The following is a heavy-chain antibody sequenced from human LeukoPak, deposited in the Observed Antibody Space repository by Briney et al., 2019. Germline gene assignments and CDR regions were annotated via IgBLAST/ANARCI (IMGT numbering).Heavy chain of an antibody. Sequence: GGSLRLSCAASGFTVSSNYMSWVRQAPGKGLEWVSVIYSGGSTYYADSVKGRFTISRDNSKNTLYLRMNSLRAEDTAVYYCARVSKVVVPAARDYYYMDVWGKGTTVTVSS. V-gene: IGHV3-66*02. CDR2: IYSGGST. D-gene: IGHD2-2*01. J-gene: IGHJ6*03. CDR1: GFTVSSNY. CDR3: ARVSKVVVPAARDYYYMDV.